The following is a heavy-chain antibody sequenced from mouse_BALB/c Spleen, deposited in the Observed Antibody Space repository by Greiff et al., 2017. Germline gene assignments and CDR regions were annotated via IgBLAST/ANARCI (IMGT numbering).Heavy chain of an antibody. J-gene: IGHJ4*01. V-gene: IGHV5-12-2*01. CDR2: ISNGGGST. Sequence: EVQGVESGGGLVQPGGSLKLSCAASGFTFSSYTMSWVRQTPEKRLEWVAYISNGGGSTYYPDTVKGRFTISRDNAKNTLYLHMSSLKSEDTAMYYCARHGGYAMDYWGQGTSVTVSS. CDR3: ARHGGYAMDY. CDR1: GFTFSSYT.